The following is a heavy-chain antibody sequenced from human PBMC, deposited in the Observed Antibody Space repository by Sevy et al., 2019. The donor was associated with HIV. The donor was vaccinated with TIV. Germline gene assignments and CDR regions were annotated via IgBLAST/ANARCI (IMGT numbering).Heavy chain of an antibody. CDR2: IYYSGST. D-gene: IGHD2-15*01. CDR3: ARAERGLGYCSGGSCYSGEGFDY. CDR1: GGSISSYY. V-gene: IGHV4-59*01. J-gene: IGHJ4*02. Sequence: SETLSITCTVSGGSISSYYWSWIRQPPGKGLEWIGYIYYSGSTNYNPSLKSRVTISVDTSKNQFSLKLSSVTAADTAVYYCARAERGLGYCSGGSCYSGEGFDYWGQGTLVTVSS.